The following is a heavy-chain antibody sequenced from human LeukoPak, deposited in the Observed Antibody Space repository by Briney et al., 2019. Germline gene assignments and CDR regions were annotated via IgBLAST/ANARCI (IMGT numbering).Heavy chain of an antibody. D-gene: IGHD6-19*01. V-gene: IGHV4-59*01. Sequence: SETLSLTCTVSGGSISSYYWSWIRQPPGKGLEWIGYIYYSGSTNYNPSLKSRVTISVDTSKNQFSLKLSSVTAADTAVYYCARVPASSVAGTAWVYYYYGMDVWGQGTTVTVSS. CDR2: IYYSGST. CDR1: GGSISSYY. J-gene: IGHJ6*02. CDR3: ARVPASSVAGTAWVYYYYGMDV.